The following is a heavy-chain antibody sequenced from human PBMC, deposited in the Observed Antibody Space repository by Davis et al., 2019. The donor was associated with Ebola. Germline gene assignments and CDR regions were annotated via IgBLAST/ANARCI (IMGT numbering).Heavy chain of an antibody. J-gene: IGHJ4*02. V-gene: IGHV3-23*01. Sequence: GGSLRLSCAASGFTFSSYAMSWVRQAPGKGLEWVSAISGSGGSTYYADSVKGRFTISRDNSKNTLYLQMNSLRAEDTAVYYCARTKYFDSTTYYVNYFDFWGQGTLVTVPA. CDR2: ISGSGGST. CDR1: GFTFSSYA. D-gene: IGHD2/OR15-2a*01. CDR3: ARTKYFDSTTYYVNYFDF.